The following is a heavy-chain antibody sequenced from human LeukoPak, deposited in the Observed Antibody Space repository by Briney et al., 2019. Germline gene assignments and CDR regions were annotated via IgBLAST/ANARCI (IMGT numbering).Heavy chain of an antibody. CDR1: GGSISSYY. CDR2: INHSGST. D-gene: IGHD6-13*01. Sequence: PSETLSLTCTVSGGSISSYYWSWIRQPPGKGLEWIGEINHSGSTNYNPSLKSRVTISVDTSKNQFSLKLSSVTAADTAVYYCARGGSWSRGWFDPWGQGTLVTVSS. V-gene: IGHV4-34*01. J-gene: IGHJ5*02. CDR3: ARGGSWSRGWFDP.